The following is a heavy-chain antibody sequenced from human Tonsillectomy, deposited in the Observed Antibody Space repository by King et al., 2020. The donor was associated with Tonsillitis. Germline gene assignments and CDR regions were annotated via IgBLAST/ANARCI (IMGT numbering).Heavy chain of an antibody. CDR1: GFTFSSYG. V-gene: IGHV3-30*18. Sequence: VQLVESGGGVVQPGRSLRLSCAASGFTFSSYGMHWVSQAPGKGLEWVAVISYDGSNKYYADSVKGRFTISRDNSKNTLYLQMNSLRAEDTAVYYCAKDEGDLSGAFDIWGQGTMVTVS. CDR3: AKDEGDLSGAFDI. CDR2: ISYDGSNK. J-gene: IGHJ3*02. D-gene: IGHD2-21*02.